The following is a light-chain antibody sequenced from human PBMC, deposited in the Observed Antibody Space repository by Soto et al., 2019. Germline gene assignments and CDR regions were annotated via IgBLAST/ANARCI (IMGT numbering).Light chain of an antibody. J-gene: IGKJ1*01. Sequence: DIVMTQSPDSLAVSLGERATINCKSSQSVLHSSHNKNYLAWYQQKPGQPPKLLIYWASTRKSGVPDRSSGSGSGTEFTLTISSLQAEDVAVYYCQHYYTTPRSFGQGTKVEIK. V-gene: IGKV4-1*01. CDR2: WAS. CDR1: QSVLHSSHNKNY. CDR3: QHYYTTPRS.